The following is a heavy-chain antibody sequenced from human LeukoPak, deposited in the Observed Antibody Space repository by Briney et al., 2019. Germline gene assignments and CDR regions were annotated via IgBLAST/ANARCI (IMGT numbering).Heavy chain of an antibody. D-gene: IGHD1-1*01. CDR3: AKDLIGLERPTTDYYFDY. Sequence: GGSLRLSCAASGFTFSSYAMSWVRQAPGKGLEWVSAISGSGGSTYYADSVKGRFTISRDNSKNTLYLQMNSLRAEDTAVYYCAKDLIGLERPTTDYYFDYWGQGTLVTVSS. V-gene: IGHV3-23*01. J-gene: IGHJ4*02. CDR1: GFTFSSYA. CDR2: ISGSGGST.